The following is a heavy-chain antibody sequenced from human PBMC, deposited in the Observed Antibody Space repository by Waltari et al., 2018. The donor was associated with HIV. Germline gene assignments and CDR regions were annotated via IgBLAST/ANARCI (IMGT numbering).Heavy chain of an antibody. V-gene: IGHV3-9*01. CDR3: AKDRSGNYYNPWFDP. CDR2: ISWNGGGI. CDR1: GFTFHVYA. Sequence: EVQLVESGGGLVQPGRPLRLSSAAPGFTFHVYALHGLRQVPGKGLEWVAGISWNGGGIGYADSVKGRFTISRDNAKNSLYLQMNSLRAEDTAMYYCAKDRSGNYYNPWFDPWGQGTLVTVSS. D-gene: IGHD3-10*01. J-gene: IGHJ5*02.